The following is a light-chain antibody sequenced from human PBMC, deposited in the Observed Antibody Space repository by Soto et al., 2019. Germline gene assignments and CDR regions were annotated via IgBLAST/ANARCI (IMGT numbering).Light chain of an antibody. CDR2: GAS. CDR3: QQYGSSPRIT. V-gene: IGKV3-20*01. J-gene: IGKJ5*01. CDR1: ESVSSTY. Sequence: EIVLTQSPGTLSLSPGERATLSCRASESVSSTYLAWYQQKPGQAPRLLIYGASSRATGTPDRFSGSGSGTDFTLTISRLEPEAFAVYYCQQYGSSPRITFGQGTRLEI.